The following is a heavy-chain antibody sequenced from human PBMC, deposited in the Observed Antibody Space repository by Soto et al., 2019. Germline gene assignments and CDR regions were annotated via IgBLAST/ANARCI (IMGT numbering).Heavy chain of an antibody. D-gene: IGHD1-26*01. CDR2: TRHDGSNT. CDR1: GFTFSGYG. V-gene: IGHV3-33*01. J-gene: IGHJ4*02. CDR3: GRDGVGATTFFGYFDY. Sequence: QVQLVESGGGVVQPGRSLRLSCAASGFTFSGYGMHWVRQAPGKGLEWVAITRHDGSNTYYADSVRGRFTISRDNSKKTLFLQMDSLRAEDTGGFFCGRDGVGATTFFGYFDYWGQGTLVTVSS.